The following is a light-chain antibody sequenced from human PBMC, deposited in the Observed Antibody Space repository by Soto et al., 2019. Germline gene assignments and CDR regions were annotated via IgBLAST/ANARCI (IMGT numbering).Light chain of an antibody. V-gene: IGLV2-23*01. CDR2: EGS. Sequence: QSALTQPASVSGSPGQSITISCTGTSSDVGSYNLVSWYQQHPGKAPKLMIYEGSKRPSGVSNRFSGSKSGNTASLTISGLQAEDEADYYGCSYAGSSISYVFGTGTKVTVL. CDR1: SSDVGSYNL. J-gene: IGLJ1*01. CDR3: CSYAGSSISYV.